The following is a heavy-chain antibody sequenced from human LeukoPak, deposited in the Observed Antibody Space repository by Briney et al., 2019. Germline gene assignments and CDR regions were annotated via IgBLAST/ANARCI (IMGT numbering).Heavy chain of an antibody. V-gene: IGHV3-74*01. D-gene: IGHD2/OR15-2a*01. CDR1: RFIFTNYW. Sequence: GGPLRLSCAASRFIFTNYWIHWVRQAPGKGLVWVSHVNNDGSATSYADSVKGRFTISRDSAKNTVYLHMNSLRVEDTAVYYCTSFFETNWGQGTLVTVSS. CDR3: TSFFETN. J-gene: IGHJ4*02. CDR2: VNNDGSAT.